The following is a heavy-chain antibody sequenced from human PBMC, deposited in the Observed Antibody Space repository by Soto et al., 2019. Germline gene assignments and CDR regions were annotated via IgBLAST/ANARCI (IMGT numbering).Heavy chain of an antibody. CDR1: GGSFSGYY. CDR3: ARDLDTVTTFRRYFDY. V-gene: IGHV4-34*01. CDR2: INHSGST. Sequence: SETLSLTCAVYGGSFSGYYWSWIRQPPGKGLEWIGEINHSGSTNYNPSLKSRVTISVDTSKNQFSLKLSSVTAADTAVYYCARDLDTVTTFRRYFDYWGQGTLVTVSS. D-gene: IGHD4-17*01. J-gene: IGHJ4*02.